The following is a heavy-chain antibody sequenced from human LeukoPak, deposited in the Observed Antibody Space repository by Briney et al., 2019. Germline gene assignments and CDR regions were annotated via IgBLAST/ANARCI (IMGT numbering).Heavy chain of an antibody. J-gene: IGHJ6*02. Sequence: SETLSLTCAVYGGSFSGYYWSWIRQPPGKGLEWIGEINHSGSTNYNPSLKSRVTISVDTSKNQFSLKLSSVTAADTAVYYCARAPSGFHYYYYYGMDVWGQGTTVTVSS. CDR2: INHSGST. D-gene: IGHD1-26*01. CDR1: GGSFSGYY. V-gene: IGHV4-34*01. CDR3: ARAPSGFHYYYYYGMDV.